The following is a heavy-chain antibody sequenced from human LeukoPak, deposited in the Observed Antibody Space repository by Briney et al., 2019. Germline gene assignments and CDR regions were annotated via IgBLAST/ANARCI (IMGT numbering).Heavy chain of an antibody. CDR1: GYTFTGYY. Sequence: GASVKVSCKASGYTFTGYYMHWVRQAPGQGLEWMGWVNCNSGGTQYAQKFQGRVTMTRDTSITTAYMELSGLRSDDTAMYYCARGYSGSESYWGQGTSLTVSS. J-gene: IGHJ4*02. D-gene: IGHD1-26*01. CDR3: ARGYSGSESY. CDR2: VNCNSGGT. V-gene: IGHV1-2*02.